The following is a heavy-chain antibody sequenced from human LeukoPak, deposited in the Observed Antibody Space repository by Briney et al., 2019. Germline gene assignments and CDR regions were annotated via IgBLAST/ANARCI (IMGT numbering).Heavy chain of an antibody. D-gene: IGHD4-11*01. Sequence: GGSLRLSCAASGFTFRNYWMSWVRQAPGKGLEWVSAISGSGGSTYYADSVKGRFTISRDNSKNTLYLQMNSLRAEDTAVYYCARSVPDYTRFDYWGQGALVTVSP. CDR3: ARSVPDYTRFDY. CDR1: GFTFRNYW. V-gene: IGHV3-23*01. CDR2: ISGSGGST. J-gene: IGHJ4*02.